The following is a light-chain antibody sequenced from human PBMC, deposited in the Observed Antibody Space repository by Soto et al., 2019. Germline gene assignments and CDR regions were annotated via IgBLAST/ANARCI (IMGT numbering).Light chain of an antibody. CDR1: QNVLYSSNNKNY. CDR3: QQYYSTPPYT. Sequence: DIVMTQSPDSLAVSLGERATINCKSSQNVLYSSNNKNYLAWYQQKPGQPPKLLIYWASTRESGVPDRFSGSGSGTDVTLTISSLQAEDVAVYYCQQYYSTPPYTFGQGTKLEIK. J-gene: IGKJ2*01. V-gene: IGKV4-1*01. CDR2: WAS.